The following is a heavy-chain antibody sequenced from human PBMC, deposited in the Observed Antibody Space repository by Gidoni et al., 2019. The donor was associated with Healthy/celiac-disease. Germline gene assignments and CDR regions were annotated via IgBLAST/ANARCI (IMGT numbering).Heavy chain of an antibody. V-gene: IGHV4-31*03. Sequence: QVHLQESGPGLVKPSQTLSLTCTVSGDSIRSGGYYWSWIRQHPGEGMEWIGYIYCRWSTAYSPDLKSRVTRAVETSKIHFALKLSSVTAAYTAVYYCARGGEHIGRAFDIWGQGKMVTVSS. CDR3: ARGGEHIGRAFDI. D-gene: IGHD5-12*01. CDR2: IYCRWST. CDR1: GDSIRSGGYY. J-gene: IGHJ3*02.